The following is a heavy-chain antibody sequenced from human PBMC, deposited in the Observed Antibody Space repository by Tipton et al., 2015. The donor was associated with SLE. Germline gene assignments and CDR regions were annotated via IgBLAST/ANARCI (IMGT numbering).Heavy chain of an antibody. Sequence: QLVQSGAEVKKPGASVKVSCRASGYTFTSCDINWVRQATGQGLEWMGWMNPNSGNTDYAQKFQGRVTMTRNTSISTAYMELSSLRSEDTAVYYCARVDSSGYYQVDYWGQGTLVTVSS. CDR3: ARVDSSGYYQVDY. J-gene: IGHJ4*02. CDR1: GYTFTSCD. V-gene: IGHV1-8*01. CDR2: MNPNSGNT. D-gene: IGHD3-22*01.